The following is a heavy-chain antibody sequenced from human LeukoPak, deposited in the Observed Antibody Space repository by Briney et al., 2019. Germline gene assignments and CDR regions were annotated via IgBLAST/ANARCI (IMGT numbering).Heavy chain of an antibody. V-gene: IGHV3-11*01. CDR3: ARVLTRGDGYMGFDY. CDR2: IIRGGSTI. D-gene: IGHD5-24*01. Sequence: GGSLRLSCSAAGFSFSDYYMRWIRQAPGRGLELVSYIIRGGSTIYYADSVKGRFTISRDNAKNSLYLQMNSLRAEDTAVYYCARVLTRGDGYMGFDYWGQGTLVTVSS. J-gene: IGHJ4*02. CDR1: GFSFSDYY.